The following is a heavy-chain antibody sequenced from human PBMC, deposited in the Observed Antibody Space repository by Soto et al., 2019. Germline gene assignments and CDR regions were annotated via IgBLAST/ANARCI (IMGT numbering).Heavy chain of an antibody. CDR3: ARQRRGLGDTFDI. CDR1: GYTFPTYW. J-gene: IGHJ3*02. V-gene: IGHV5-51*01. Sequence: VQLVQSGAEVKKPGESLQISCRGSGYTFPTYWIGWVRQLPGKGLEWMATIYPGDSDTKYNPSLQGHFTVSVDKSNSTAYLQWSSLKASDTAMYYCARQRRGLGDTFDIWAQGTMVTVSS. CDR2: IYPGDSDT. D-gene: IGHD7-27*01.